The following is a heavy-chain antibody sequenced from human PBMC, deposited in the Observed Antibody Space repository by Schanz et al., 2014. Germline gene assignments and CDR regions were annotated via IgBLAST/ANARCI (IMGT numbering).Heavy chain of an antibody. CDR3: ARGGSGSHYRLDY. CDR1: GITFSSHS. D-gene: IGHD1-26*01. CDR2: ISGSSRTI. V-gene: IGHV3-48*01. J-gene: IGHJ4*02. Sequence: EVQLVESGGGLVQPGGSLRLSCTASGITFSSHSFNWVRQAPGKGLEWVSYISGSSRTIYYADSMKGRFTVSRDNAENALYLQMNSLRAEDTGLYFCARGGSGSHYRLDYWGQGTLVTVSP.